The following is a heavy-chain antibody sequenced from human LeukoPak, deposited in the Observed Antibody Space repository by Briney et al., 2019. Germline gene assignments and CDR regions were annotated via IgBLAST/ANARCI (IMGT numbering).Heavy chain of an antibody. CDR2: ISWNSGSI. J-gene: IGHJ3*02. CDR3: AKVGYSSSWITGNDAFDI. CDR1: GFTFDDYA. D-gene: IGHD6-13*01. V-gene: IGHV3-9*01. Sequence: PGGSLRLSCAASGFTFDDYAMHWVRQAPGKGLEWVSGISWNSGSISYADSVKGRFTISRDNAKNSLYLQMNSLRAEDTALYYCAKVGYSSSWITGNDAFDIWGQGTMVTVSS.